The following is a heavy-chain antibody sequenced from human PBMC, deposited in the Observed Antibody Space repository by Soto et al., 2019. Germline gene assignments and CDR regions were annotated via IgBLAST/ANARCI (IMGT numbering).Heavy chain of an antibody. J-gene: IGHJ4*02. Sequence: GGSLRLSCAASGFTLDAYAMHWARQAPGKGLEWVSSISWNSGNIDYADSVKGRFTVSRDNANNFLYLHMSSLRPEDTALYFCAKDVSITTSYLAHWGQGTLVTVSS. CDR1: GFTLDAYA. CDR3: AKDVSITTSYLAH. CDR2: ISWNSGNI. D-gene: IGHD1-1*01. V-gene: IGHV3-9*01.